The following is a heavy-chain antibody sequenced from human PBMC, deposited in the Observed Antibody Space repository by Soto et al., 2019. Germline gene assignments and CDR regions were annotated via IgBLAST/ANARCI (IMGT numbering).Heavy chain of an antibody. Sequence: GGSLRLSCAASGFTFSSYAMSWVRQAPGKGLEWVSAISGSGGSTYYADSVKRRFTISRDNSKNTLYLQMNSLRAEDTAVYYCAKARASIMITFGGVIDQWGQGTLVTVSS. CDR3: AKARASIMITFGGVIDQ. J-gene: IGHJ4*02. D-gene: IGHD3-16*02. CDR2: ISGSGGST. V-gene: IGHV3-23*01. CDR1: GFTFSSYA.